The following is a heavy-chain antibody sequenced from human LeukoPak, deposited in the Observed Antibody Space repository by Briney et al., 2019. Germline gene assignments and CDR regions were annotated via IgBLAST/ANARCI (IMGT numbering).Heavy chain of an antibody. J-gene: IGHJ4*02. V-gene: IGHV3-21*01. D-gene: IGHD3-22*01. CDR2: ISSSSSYI. CDR1: GFTFSSYS. CDR3: AKGIITMIVVVTVDY. Sequence: GGSLRLSCAASGFTFSSYSMNWVRQAPGKGLEWVSSISSSSSYIYYADSVKGRVTISRDNSKNTLYLQMNSLRPEDTAVYYCAKGIITMIVVVTVDYWGQGTLVTVSS.